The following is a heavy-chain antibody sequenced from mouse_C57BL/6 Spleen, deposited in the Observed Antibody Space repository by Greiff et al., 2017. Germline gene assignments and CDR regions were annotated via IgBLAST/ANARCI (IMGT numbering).Heavy chain of an antibody. V-gene: IGHV5-12*01. CDR2: ISNGGGST. D-gene: IGHD4-1*01. CDR1: GFTFSDYY. J-gene: IGHJ4*01. CDR3: ARDTGTYYYAMDY. Sequence: DVKLVESGGGLVQPGGSLKLSCAASGFTFSDYYMYWVRQTPEKRLEWVAYISNGGGSTYYPDTVKGRFTISRDNAKNTLYLQMSRLKSEDTAMYYCARDTGTYYYAMDYWGQGTSVTVSS.